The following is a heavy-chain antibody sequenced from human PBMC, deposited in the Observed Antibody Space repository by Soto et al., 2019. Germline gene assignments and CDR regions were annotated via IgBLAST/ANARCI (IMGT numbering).Heavy chain of an antibody. J-gene: IGHJ4*02. Sequence: QVQLVESGGGVVQPGRSLRLSCAASGFTFSSYGMHWVRQAPGKGLEWVAVISYDGSNKYYADSVKGRFTISRDNSKNTLYLQMNSLRAEDTAVYYCAKDRPHYYDSSGYYFLDYWGQGTLVTVAA. CDR2: ISYDGSNK. CDR1: GFTFSSYG. CDR3: AKDRPHYYDSSGYYFLDY. D-gene: IGHD3-22*01. V-gene: IGHV3-30*18.